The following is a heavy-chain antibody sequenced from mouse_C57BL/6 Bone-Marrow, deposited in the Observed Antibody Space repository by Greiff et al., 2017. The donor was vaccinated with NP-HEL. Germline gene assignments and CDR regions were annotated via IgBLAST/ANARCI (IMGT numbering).Heavy chain of an antibody. CDR2: IWSGGST. CDR3: ASLTVVATDWYFDV. CDR1: GFSLTRYG. V-gene: IGHV2-2*01. Sequence: QVQLQQSGPGLVQPSQSLSITCTVSGFSLTRYGVHWVRQSPGKGLEWLGVIWSGGSTDYTAAFISRLSLRKDNSKSQVFFKMNSLQADDTAIYYGASLTVVATDWYFDVWGTGTTVTVSS. D-gene: IGHD1-1*01. J-gene: IGHJ1*03.